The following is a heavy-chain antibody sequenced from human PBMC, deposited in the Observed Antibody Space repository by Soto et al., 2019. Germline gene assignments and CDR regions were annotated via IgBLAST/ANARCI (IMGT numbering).Heavy chain of an antibody. J-gene: IGHJ4*02. CDR2: ISYDGSNK. CDR3: AKDGYADYYDSSGYYTGSY. CDR1: GFTFSNYG. Sequence: LRLSCAASGFTFSNYGMHWVRQAPGKGLEWVAVISYDGSNKYYADSVKGRFTISRDNSKNTLYLQMNSLRAEDTAVYYCAKDGYADYYDSSGYYTGSYWGQGTLVTVSS. D-gene: IGHD3-22*01. V-gene: IGHV3-30*18.